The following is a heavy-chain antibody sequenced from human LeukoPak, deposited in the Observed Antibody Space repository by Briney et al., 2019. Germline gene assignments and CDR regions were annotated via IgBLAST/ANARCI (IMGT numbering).Heavy chain of an antibody. D-gene: IGHD4-23*01. CDR3: ATCYGGNSPGAP. J-gene: IGHJ5*02. V-gene: IGHV1-24*01. Sequence: ASVKVSCKVSGSTLTDLFTFWVRQAPGEGLECMGGFDPEYGETIYAQKFQGRVTMTEDTSTDTAYLELTGLRSDDTAVYYCATCYGGNSPGAPWGQGTLVTVSS. CDR1: GSTLTDLF. CDR2: FDPEYGET.